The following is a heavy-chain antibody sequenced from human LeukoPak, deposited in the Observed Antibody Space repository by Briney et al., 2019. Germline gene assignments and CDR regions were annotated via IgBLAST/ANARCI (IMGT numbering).Heavy chain of an antibody. CDR1: GGSIFSSNSY. Sequence: SETLSLTCAVYGGSIFSSNSYWGWIRQPPGKGLEWIGSIYHSGSTYYNPSLKSRVTISVDTSKNQFSLKLSSVTAADTAVYYCARDGTTTVTWSFDYWGQGTLVTVSS. J-gene: IGHJ4*02. CDR2: IYHSGST. V-gene: IGHV4-39*07. CDR3: ARDGTTTVTWSFDY. D-gene: IGHD4-17*01.